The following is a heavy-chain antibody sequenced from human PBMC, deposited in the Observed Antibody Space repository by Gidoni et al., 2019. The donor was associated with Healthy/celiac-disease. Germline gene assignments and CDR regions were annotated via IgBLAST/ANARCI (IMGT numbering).Heavy chain of an antibody. Sequence: EVQLVESGGVVLQPGVSLRLSCAASGFTFDDYTLHWVRHAPGKGLEWVSLISWDGGSTYYADAVKGRFTISRDNRKNSLYLQMNSLRTEDTALYYCAKDRVGYSYGYGPLVEYFQHWGQGTLVTVSS. CDR1: GFTFDDYT. CDR2: ISWDGGST. D-gene: IGHD5-18*01. J-gene: IGHJ1*01. CDR3: AKDRVGYSYGYGPLVEYFQH. V-gene: IGHV3-43*01.